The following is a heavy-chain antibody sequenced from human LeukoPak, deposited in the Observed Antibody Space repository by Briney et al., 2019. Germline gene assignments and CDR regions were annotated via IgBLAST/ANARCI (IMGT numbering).Heavy chain of an antibody. CDR1: GFTFSSYW. D-gene: IGHD3-22*01. V-gene: IGHV3-7*01. CDR3: ARGDSSGYYFDY. Sequence: GGSLRLSCAASGFTFSSYWMSWVRQAPGKGPEWVANIKQDGSEKYYVDSVKGRFTISRDNARNSLYLQMNSLRAEDTAVYYCARGDSSGYYFDYWGQGTLVTVSS. CDR2: IKQDGSEK. J-gene: IGHJ4*02.